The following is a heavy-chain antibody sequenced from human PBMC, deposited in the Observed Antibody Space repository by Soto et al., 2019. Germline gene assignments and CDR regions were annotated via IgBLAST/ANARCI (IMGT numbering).Heavy chain of an antibody. CDR1: GGSISSYY. D-gene: IGHD4-4*01. V-gene: IGHV4-59*01. CDR3: ARSPYYSNFDY. Sequence: TETLSLTCTVSGGSISSYYWSWIRQPPGKGLEWIGYIYYSGSTNYNPSLKSRVTISVDTSKNQFSLKLSSVTAADTAVYYCARSPYYSNFDYWGQGTMVTVS. J-gene: IGHJ4*02. CDR2: IYYSGST.